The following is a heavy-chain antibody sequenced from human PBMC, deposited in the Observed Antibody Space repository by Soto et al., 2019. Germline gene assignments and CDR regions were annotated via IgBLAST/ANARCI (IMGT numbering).Heavy chain of an antibody. J-gene: IGHJ5*02. V-gene: IGHV3-23*01. CDR1: GFTFSSYA. D-gene: IGHD2-2*01. Sequence: GGSLRLSCAASGFTFSSYAMIWVRQAPGKGLEWVSAISGSGGSTYYADSVKGRFTISRDNSKNTLYLQMNSLRAEDTAVYYCAKPDIVVVPADPNWFDPWGQGTLVTVSS. CDR3: AKPDIVVVPADPNWFDP. CDR2: ISGSGGST.